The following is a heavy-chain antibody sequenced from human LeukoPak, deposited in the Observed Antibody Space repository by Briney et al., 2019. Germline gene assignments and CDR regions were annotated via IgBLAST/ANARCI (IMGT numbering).Heavy chain of an antibody. V-gene: IGHV3-11*04. CDR1: GFTFSDYY. CDR2: ISSSGSTI. CDR3: ARDRTTVTPFYMDV. D-gene: IGHD4-11*01. Sequence: PGGSLRLSCAASGFTFSDYYMSWIRQAPGKGLEWVSYISSSGSTIYYADSVKGRFTISRDNAKNSLYLQMNSLRAEDTAVYYCARDRTTVTPFYMDVWGKGTTVTVSS. J-gene: IGHJ6*03.